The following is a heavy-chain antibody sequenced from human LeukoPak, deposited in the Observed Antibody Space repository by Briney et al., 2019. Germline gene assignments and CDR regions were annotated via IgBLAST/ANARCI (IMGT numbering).Heavy chain of an antibody. Sequence: GASVKVSCKASGYTFTSYGISWVRQAPGQGLEWMGWISAYNGNTNYAQKLQGRVTMTTDTSTSTAYMELRSLRSDDTAVYYCARELSEGSGSWYFDYWGQGTLVTVSS. D-gene: IGHD3-10*01. CDR2: ISAYNGNT. J-gene: IGHJ4*02. CDR1: GYTFTSYG. V-gene: IGHV1-18*01. CDR3: ARELSEGSGSWYFDY.